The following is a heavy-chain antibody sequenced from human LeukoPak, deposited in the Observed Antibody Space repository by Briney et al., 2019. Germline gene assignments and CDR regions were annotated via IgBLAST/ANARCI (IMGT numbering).Heavy chain of an antibody. J-gene: IGHJ6*03. CDR3: AKDPRVPAAILGLYYYYYYYMDV. CDR2: IRYDGSNK. D-gene: IGHD2-2*02. CDR1: GFTFSSYG. V-gene: IGHV3-30*02. Sequence: GGSLRLSCAASGFTFSSYGMHWVRQAPGKGLEWVAFIRYDGSNKYYADSVKGRFTISRDNSKSTLYLQMNSLRAEDTAVYYCAKDPRVPAAILGLYYYYYYYMDVWGKGTTVTVSS.